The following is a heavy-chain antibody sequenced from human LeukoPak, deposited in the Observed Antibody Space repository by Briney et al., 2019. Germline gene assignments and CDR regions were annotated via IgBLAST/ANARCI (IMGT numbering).Heavy chain of an antibody. CDR1: GYTFTSYY. CDR3: ARVFSSGYFDY. V-gene: IGHV1-46*01. J-gene: IGHJ4*02. CDR2: INPSGGST. Sequence: ASVKVSCKASGYTFTSYYMHWVRQAPGQGLEWMGIINPSGGSTSYAQKFQGRVTMTRDMSTSTVYMELSSLRSEDTAVYYCARVFSSGYFDYWGQRTLVTVSS. D-gene: IGHD3-22*01.